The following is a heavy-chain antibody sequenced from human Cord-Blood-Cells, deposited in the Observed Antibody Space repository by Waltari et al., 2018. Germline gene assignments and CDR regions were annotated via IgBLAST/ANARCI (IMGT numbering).Heavy chain of an antibody. V-gene: IGHV4-34*01. J-gene: IGHJ4*02. CDR3: ARGWGPDCSGGSCFDAVFDY. CDR2: INNSGSP. D-gene: IGHD2-15*01. CDR1: GGSFSGYY. Sequence: QVQLQQWGAGLLKPSETLSLTCAVYGGSFSGYYWSCIRQPPVKGRGGIGEINNSGSPNYNPALKVRVTISVDTSKDQFSRKLSSVTAADTAVYYCARGWGPDCSGGSCFDAVFDYWGQGTLVTVSS.